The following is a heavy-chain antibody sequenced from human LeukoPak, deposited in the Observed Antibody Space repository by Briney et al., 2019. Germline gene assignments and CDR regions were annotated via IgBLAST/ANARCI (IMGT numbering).Heavy chain of an antibody. CDR3: ARAASVVVVPAAPKINWFDP. CDR1: GFTFSSYG. CDR2: ISSSSSTI. J-gene: IGHJ5*02. V-gene: IGHV3-48*02. D-gene: IGHD2-2*01. Sequence: GGSLRLSCAASGFTFSSYGMNWVRQAPGKGLEWVSYISSSSSTIYYADSVKGRFTISRDNAKNSLYLQMNSLRDEDTAVYYCARAASVVVVPAAPKINWFDPWGQGTLVTVSS.